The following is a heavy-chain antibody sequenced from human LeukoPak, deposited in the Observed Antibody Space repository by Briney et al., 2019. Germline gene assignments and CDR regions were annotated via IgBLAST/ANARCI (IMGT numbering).Heavy chain of an antibody. CDR3: ARARLSIVRGITNVDY. Sequence: SETLSLTCTVSGGSISSSTYYWGWIRQPRGKGLEWLGTINYSGSTFYNPSLRSRVTISVHTSKNHFTLMLNSVTAADTVLMFWARARLSIVRGITNVDYWGQGTVVTVSS. CDR2: INYSGST. CDR1: GGSISSSTYY. D-gene: IGHD3-10*01. V-gene: IGHV4-39*02. J-gene: IGHJ4*02.